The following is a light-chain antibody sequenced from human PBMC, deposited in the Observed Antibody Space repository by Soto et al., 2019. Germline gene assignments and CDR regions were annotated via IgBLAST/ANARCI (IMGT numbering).Light chain of an antibody. J-gene: IGKJ5*01. CDR1: QSVSSN. V-gene: IGKV3-15*01. Sequence: EIVMTQSPATLSVSPGERATLSCRASQSVSSNLACYQQKPGQAHRLLIYGASTRATGIPARFSGSGSGTEFTLTISSLQSEDFAVYYCQQYNNWPLTFGQGTRLEIK. CDR3: QQYNNWPLT. CDR2: GAS.